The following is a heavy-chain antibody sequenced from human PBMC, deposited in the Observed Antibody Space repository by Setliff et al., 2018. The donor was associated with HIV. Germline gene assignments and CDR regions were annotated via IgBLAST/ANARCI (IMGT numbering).Heavy chain of an antibody. Sequence: GGSLRLSCAASGFTFNEYAMHWVRQVPGKGLEWVSGLAWNSGTAAYADSVRGRFTTSRDNANNSLYLQMNRLRAEDTALYFCAKAASLFWSGYYLESWGQGTLVTVSS. CDR3: AKAASLFWSGYYLES. J-gene: IGHJ4*02. V-gene: IGHV3-9*01. CDR2: LAWNSGTA. CDR1: GFTFNEYA. D-gene: IGHD3-3*01.